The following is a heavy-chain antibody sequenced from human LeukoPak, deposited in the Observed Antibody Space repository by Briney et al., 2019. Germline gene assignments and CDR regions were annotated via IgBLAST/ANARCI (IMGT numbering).Heavy chain of an antibody. J-gene: IGHJ6*02. CDR1: GGSISSGGYY. D-gene: IGHD3-22*01. V-gene: IGHV4-31*03. Sequence: SQTLSLTCTVSGGSISSGGYYWSWIRQHPGKGLEWIGYIYYSGSTYYNPSLKSRVTISVDTSKNQLSLKLSFVTAADTAVYYCARDPLPYYYDSSGYWAHYGMDVWGQGTTVTVSS. CDR2: IYYSGST. CDR3: ARDPLPYYYDSSGYWAHYGMDV.